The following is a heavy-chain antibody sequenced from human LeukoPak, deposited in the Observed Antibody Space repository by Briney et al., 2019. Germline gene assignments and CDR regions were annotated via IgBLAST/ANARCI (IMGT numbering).Heavy chain of an antibody. V-gene: IGHV4-59*08. CDR3: ARHDMDAAGGGLDYFDY. J-gene: IGHJ4*02. D-gene: IGHD5-18*01. CDR1: SVSINRYY. CDR2: IYYSGTT. Sequence: SESVSLTCTVSSVSINRYYWSWIRHSPGKGLECVGYIYYSGTTNYHPSRKKRGIKSVDTSKKHFSMKLSSVTAADTAVYYCARHDMDAAGGGLDYFDYWGQGTLVTVSS.